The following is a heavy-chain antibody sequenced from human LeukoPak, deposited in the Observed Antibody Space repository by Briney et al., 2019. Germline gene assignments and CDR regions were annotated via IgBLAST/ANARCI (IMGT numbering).Heavy chain of an antibody. Sequence: ASVKVSCKASGYTFTSYDINWVRQATGQGLEWMGWMSPNSGNTGYAQKFQGRVTITRNTSISTAYMELSSLRSEDTAVYYCARGTIGKYCSSTSCLGYWGQGTLVTVSS. CDR3: ARGTIGKYCSSTSCLGY. J-gene: IGHJ4*02. D-gene: IGHD2-2*01. V-gene: IGHV1-8*03. CDR2: MSPNSGNT. CDR1: GYTFTSYD.